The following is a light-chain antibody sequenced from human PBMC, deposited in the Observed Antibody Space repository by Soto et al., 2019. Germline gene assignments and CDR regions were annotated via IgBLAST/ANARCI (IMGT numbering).Light chain of an antibody. CDR3: CSYTSFSTYV. V-gene: IGLV2-14*03. CDR2: DVS. J-gene: IGLJ1*01. Sequence: QSALTQPASVSGSPGHSITISFSGTSIDVGGTNHVSWYLQHPGEAPKLIMYDVSNRPSGVSDRFFGTKADNTATLTVSGLQAEDEADYDFCSYTSFSTYVFGSGTTLTV. CDR1: SIDVGGTNH.